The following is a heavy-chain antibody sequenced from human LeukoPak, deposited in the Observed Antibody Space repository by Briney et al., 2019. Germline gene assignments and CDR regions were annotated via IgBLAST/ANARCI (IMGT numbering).Heavy chain of an antibody. Sequence: SETLSLTCTVSGGSMSNSYWGWIRQPAEKGLEWIGRLRTTGSTNYNPSLKSRVTISVDTSKNQFSLKLSSVTAADTAVYYCASGALPVAGTVPPFDYWGQGTLVTVSS. CDR3: ASGALPVAGTVPPFDY. V-gene: IGHV4-4*07. CDR2: LRTTGST. D-gene: IGHD6-19*01. J-gene: IGHJ4*02. CDR1: GGSMSNSY.